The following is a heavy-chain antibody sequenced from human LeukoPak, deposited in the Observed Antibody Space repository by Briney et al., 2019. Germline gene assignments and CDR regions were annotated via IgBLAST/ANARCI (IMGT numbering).Heavy chain of an antibody. J-gene: IGHJ5*02. V-gene: IGHV4-59*12. Sequence: PSETLSLTCTVYGGSISNYYWNWIRQPPGKGLEWIGYIYYSGTTKYNPSLQSRVTISVDTSKNQFSLKLSSVTAADTAVYYCVRSYGRNWFDPWGQGTLVTVSS. CDR1: GGSISNYY. D-gene: IGHD1-26*01. CDR2: IYYSGTT. CDR3: VRSYGRNWFDP.